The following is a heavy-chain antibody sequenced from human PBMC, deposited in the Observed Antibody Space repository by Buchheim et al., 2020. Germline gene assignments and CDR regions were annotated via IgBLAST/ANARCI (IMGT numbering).Heavy chain of an antibody. CDR2: ITHTSGTI. CDR3: ARVRSGYYVDY. Sequence: EVQLVEFGGGLVQPGGSLRLSCAASGFTLSSYSMNWVRQAPGKGLEWVSYITHTSGTIYYADSVKGRFTISRDNAKNSLYLQMNSLRGEDTAVYYCARVRSGYYVDYWGQGTL. D-gene: IGHD3-3*01. V-gene: IGHV3-48*01. J-gene: IGHJ4*02. CDR1: GFTLSSYS.